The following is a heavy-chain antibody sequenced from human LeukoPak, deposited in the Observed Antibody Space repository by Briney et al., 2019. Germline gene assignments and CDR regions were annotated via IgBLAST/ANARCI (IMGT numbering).Heavy chain of an antibody. CDR2: ISSSSSYI. V-gene: IGHV3-21*01. D-gene: IGHD3-10*01. CDR3: ARAPYYGSGSYDY. CDR1: GFTFSSYA. Sequence: GSLRLSCAASGFTFSSYAMSWVRQAPGKGLEWVSSISSSSSYIYYADSVKGRFTISRDNAKNSLYLQMNSLRAEDTAVYYCARAPYYGSGSYDYWGQGTLVTVSS. J-gene: IGHJ4*02.